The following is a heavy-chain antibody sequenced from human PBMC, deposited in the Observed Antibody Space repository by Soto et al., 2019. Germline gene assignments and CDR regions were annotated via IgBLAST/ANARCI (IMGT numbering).Heavy chain of an antibody. V-gene: IGHV3-15*07. CDR3: TEGGTPLGGDSSSSDCDY. CDR2: IKSKTDGGTT. CDR1: GFTFSNAW. D-gene: IGHD6-6*01. Sequence: EVQLVESGGGLVKPGGSLRLSCAASGFTFSNAWMNWVRQAPGKGLEWVGRIKSKTDGGTTDYAAPVKGRFTISRDDSKNKLYLQMNSLKTEYTAVYYGTEGGTPLGGDSSSSDCDYWGQGTLVTVSS. J-gene: IGHJ4*02.